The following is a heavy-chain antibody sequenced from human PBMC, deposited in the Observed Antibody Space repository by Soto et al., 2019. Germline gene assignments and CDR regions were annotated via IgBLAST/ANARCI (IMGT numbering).Heavy chain of an antibody. Sequence: SLRLSCAASGFTFSDYYMSWIRQAPGKGLEWVSYISSSSSYTNYADSVKGRFTISRDNAKNSLYLQMNSLRAEDTAVYYCAKHNWSEYYFDYWGQGXLVTVYS. J-gene: IGHJ4*02. CDR3: AKHNWSEYYFDY. V-gene: IGHV3-11*06. D-gene: IGHD1-20*01. CDR1: GFTFSDYY. CDR2: ISSSSSYT.